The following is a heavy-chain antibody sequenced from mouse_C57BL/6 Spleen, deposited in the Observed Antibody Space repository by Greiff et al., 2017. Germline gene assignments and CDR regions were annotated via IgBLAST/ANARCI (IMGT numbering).Heavy chain of an antibody. CDR3: APYYYGSSYYFDY. CDR1: GYTFTDYY. J-gene: IGHJ2*01. CDR2: INPNNGGT. Sequence: VQLQQSGPELVKPGASVKISCKASGYTFTDYYMNWVKQSHGKSLEWIGDINPNNGGTSYNQKFKGKATLTVDKSSSTAYMELRSLTSEDSAVYYCAPYYYGSSYYFDYWGQGTTLTVSS. V-gene: IGHV1-26*01. D-gene: IGHD1-1*01.